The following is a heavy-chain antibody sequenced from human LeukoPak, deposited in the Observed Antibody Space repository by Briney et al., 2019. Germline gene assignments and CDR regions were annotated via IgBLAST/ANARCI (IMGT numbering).Heavy chain of an antibody. V-gene: IGHV3-15*04. CDR1: GFSFSDAW. CDR3: TTYGSGRKFDY. D-gene: IGHD3-10*01. Sequence: GGSLRLSCAVSGFSFSDAWMSWVRQTPGKGLEWVVRIESKTDGGTTDYAALVKGRFTISRDDSTNTLYLQMNSLKSDDTAVYYCTTYGSGRKFDYWGQGVLVTVSS. CDR2: IESKTDGGTT. J-gene: IGHJ4*02.